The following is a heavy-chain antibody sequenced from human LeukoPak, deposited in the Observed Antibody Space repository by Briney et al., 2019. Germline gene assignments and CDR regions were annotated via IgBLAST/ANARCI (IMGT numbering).Heavy chain of an antibody. Sequence: ASVTVSCKASGYTFTSYGISWVRQAPGQGLEWMGWISAYNGNTNYAQKLQGRVTMTTDTSTSTAYMELRSLRSDDTAVYYCARDLPTTGITGTTDSLGYWGQGTLVTVSS. J-gene: IGHJ4*02. V-gene: IGHV1-18*01. CDR2: ISAYNGNT. CDR1: GYTFTSYG. CDR3: ARDLPTTGITGTTDSLGY. D-gene: IGHD1-14*01.